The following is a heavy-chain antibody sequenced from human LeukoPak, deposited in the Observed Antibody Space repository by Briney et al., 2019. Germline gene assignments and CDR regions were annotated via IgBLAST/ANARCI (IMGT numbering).Heavy chain of an antibody. J-gene: IGHJ4*02. CDR1: GGSISSGGYS. CDR2: IYHSGST. Sequence: SETLSLTCAVSGGSISSGGYSWSWIRQPPGKGLEWIGYIYHSGSTYYNPSLKSRVTISVDRSKNQFSLKLSSVTAADTAVYYCARVGDSSGYNSYYFDYWGQGTLVTVSS. D-gene: IGHD3-22*01. CDR3: ARVGDSSGYNSYYFDY. V-gene: IGHV4-30-2*01.